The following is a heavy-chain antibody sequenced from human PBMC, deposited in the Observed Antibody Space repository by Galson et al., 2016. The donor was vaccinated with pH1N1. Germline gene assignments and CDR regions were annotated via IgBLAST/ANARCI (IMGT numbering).Heavy chain of an antibody. D-gene: IGHD4-17*01. V-gene: IGHV2-5*01. CDR3: ARFLYGDYSNWFDP. J-gene: IGHJ5*02. CDR2: LYWNDDK. CDR1: GFSLSTSGVT. Sequence: PALVKPTQTLTLTCTFSGFSLSTSGVTVGWIRQPPGKALEWLALLYWNDDKRYSPSLKSRLTIIKDTTKNQVVLTMTNMDPVDTATYYCARFLYGDYSNWFDPWGQGTLVTVSS.